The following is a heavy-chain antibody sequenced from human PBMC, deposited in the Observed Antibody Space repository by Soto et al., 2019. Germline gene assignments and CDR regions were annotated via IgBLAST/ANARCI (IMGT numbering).Heavy chain of an antibody. CDR2: ISGSGGST. CDR3: SSMYYEFWNTPPHPAYGMDV. D-gene: IGHD3-3*01. J-gene: IGHJ6*02. V-gene: IGHV3-23*01. Sequence: EVQLLESGGGLVQPGGSLRLSCAASGFTFSSYAMSWVRQAPGKGLEWVSAISGSGGSTYYADSVKGRFTISRDNSKKTLYLQMNSLRGEDTAVYYCSSMYYEFWNTPPHPAYGMDVWGQGTTVTVSS. CDR1: GFTFSSYA.